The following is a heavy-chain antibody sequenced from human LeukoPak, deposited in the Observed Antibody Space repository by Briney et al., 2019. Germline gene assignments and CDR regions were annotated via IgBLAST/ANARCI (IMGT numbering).Heavy chain of an antibody. V-gene: IGHV4-39*07. D-gene: IGHD6-13*01. Sequence: SETLSLTCTVSGGSISSSSYYWGWIRQPPGKGLEWIGSIYYSGSTYYNPSLKSRVTISVDTSKNQFSLKLSSVTAADTAVYFCARGGQLAYSFDIWGQGTMVTVSS. J-gene: IGHJ3*02. CDR2: IYYSGST. CDR1: GGSISSSSYY. CDR3: ARGGQLAYSFDI.